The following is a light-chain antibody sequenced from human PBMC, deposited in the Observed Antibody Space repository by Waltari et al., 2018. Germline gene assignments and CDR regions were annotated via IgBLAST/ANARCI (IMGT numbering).Light chain of an antibody. Sequence: QSVLTQPPSASGTPGQRVTISCSGSSSNIGVSTVNWYQQFPGTAPKLLIYSSIQRPSGVPDRFSGSKSGTSASLAIRGLQSEDEADYYCAAWDRSLSIVVFGGGTKLTVL. CDR2: SSI. CDR1: SSNIGVST. J-gene: IGLJ2*01. V-gene: IGLV1-44*01. CDR3: AAWDRSLSIVV.